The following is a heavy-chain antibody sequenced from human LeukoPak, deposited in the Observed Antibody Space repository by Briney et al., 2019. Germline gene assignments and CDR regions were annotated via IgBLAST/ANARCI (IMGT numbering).Heavy chain of an antibody. J-gene: IGHJ4*02. Sequence: PGGSLRLSCAASGFTFSSYSMNWVRQAPGKGLEWVSSISSSSSYIYYADSVKGRFTISRDNAKNSLYLQMNSLRAEDTAVYYCAREEKMTRVTIDYWGQGTLVTVSS. V-gene: IGHV3-21*01. CDR2: ISSSSSYI. CDR3: AREEKMTRVTIDY. D-gene: IGHD4-17*01. CDR1: GFTFSSYS.